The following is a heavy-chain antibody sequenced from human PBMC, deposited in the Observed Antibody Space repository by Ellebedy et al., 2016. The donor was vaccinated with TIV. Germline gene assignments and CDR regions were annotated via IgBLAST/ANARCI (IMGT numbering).Heavy chain of an antibody. CDR2: IYYSGDT. CDR3: ARNPPTYNWVDS. J-gene: IGHJ5*01. V-gene: IGHV4-39*01. Sequence: PGGSLRLSCTVSGGSLSRSTYYWGWFRQPPGKGLEWIGNIYYSGDTDYNPPLKSRVTMSVDTSKNQFSLNLRSVTAADTAVYYCARNPPTYNWVDSWGQGTLVTVSS. CDR1: GGSLSRSTYY.